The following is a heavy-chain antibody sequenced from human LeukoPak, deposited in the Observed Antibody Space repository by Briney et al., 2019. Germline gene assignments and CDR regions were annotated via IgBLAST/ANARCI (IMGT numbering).Heavy chain of an antibody. D-gene: IGHD3-22*01. J-gene: IGHJ4*02. Sequence: GGSLRLSCAVSGFTFSSYAMIWVCQAPGKGLEWVSGISGSGTRTYYADSVKGRFTISRDNSKNTLYLQMNSLRAEDTAVYFCAKDYNYDSAGYSFGYWGQGTLVTVSS. CDR2: ISGSGTRT. CDR3: AKDYNYDSAGYSFGY. V-gene: IGHV3-23*01. CDR1: GFTFSSYA.